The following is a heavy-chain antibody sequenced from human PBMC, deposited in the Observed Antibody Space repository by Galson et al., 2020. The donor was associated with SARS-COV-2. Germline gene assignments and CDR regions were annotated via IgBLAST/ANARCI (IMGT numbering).Heavy chain of an antibody. J-gene: IGHJ6*03. V-gene: IGHV4-34*01. Sequence: SETLSLTCAVYGGSFKNYYWTWIRQSPGKGLQWIGEINHRGSTNYDPSLQGRVAMSVDTSKNQFSLRLSSVTAADTAVYYCVRGAEERRMRVVVPYYYTYMDVWGGGPGVTVSS. CDR3: VRGAEERRMRVVVPYYYTYMDV. D-gene: IGHD2-2*01. CDR1: GGSFKNYY. CDR2: INHRGST.